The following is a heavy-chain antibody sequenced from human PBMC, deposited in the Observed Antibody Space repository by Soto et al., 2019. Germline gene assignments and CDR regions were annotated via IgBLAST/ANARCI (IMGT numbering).Heavy chain of an antibody. V-gene: IGHV1-69*12. Sequence: QVQLVQSGAEVKKPGSSVKVSCKASGGTFSSYAISWVRQAPGQGLEWMGGIIPIFGTANYAQKFQGRVTCTADESTRTAYMERGSLRSEDTAVYYCARDLVDIVATSVYYYYYGMDVWGQGPTVTVSS. CDR3: ARDLVDIVATSVYYYYYGMDV. J-gene: IGHJ6*02. D-gene: IGHD5-12*01. CDR1: GGTFSSYA. CDR2: IIPIFGTA.